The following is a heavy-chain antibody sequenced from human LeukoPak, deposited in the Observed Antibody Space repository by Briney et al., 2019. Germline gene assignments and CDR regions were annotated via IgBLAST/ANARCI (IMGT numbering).Heavy chain of an antibody. CDR2: IHSGGTT. CDR1: GGSISNDY. Sequence: SETLSLTCTVSGGSISNDYFTWIRQPAGKGLEWIGRIHSGGTTNYNPSLMSRVTLSVDTSKKQISLRLTSVTAADTALYYCARDNPSGYTYGYEHYYYYIDVWAKGPRSPSP. V-gene: IGHV4-4*07. D-gene: IGHD5-18*01. CDR3: ARDNPSGYTYGYEHYYYYIDV. J-gene: IGHJ6*03.